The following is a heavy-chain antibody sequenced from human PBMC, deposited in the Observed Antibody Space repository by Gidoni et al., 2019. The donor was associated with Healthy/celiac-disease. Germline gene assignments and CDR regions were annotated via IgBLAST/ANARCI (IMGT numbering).Heavy chain of an antibody. D-gene: IGHD6-19*01. CDR2: ISGDGGST. Sequence: EVQLVESGGGVVQPGGSLRLSCAASGFTYDDYAMHWVRQAPGQGLEWVSLISGDGGSTYYADSVKGRFTISRDNSKNSLYLQMNSLRTEDTALYYCAKDLAVAGSYYYYGMDVWGQGTTVTVSS. CDR3: AKDLAVAGSYYYYGMDV. V-gene: IGHV3-43*02. CDR1: GFTYDDYA. J-gene: IGHJ6*02.